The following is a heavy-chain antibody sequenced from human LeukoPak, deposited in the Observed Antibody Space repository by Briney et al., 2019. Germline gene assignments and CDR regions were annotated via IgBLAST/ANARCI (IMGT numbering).Heavy chain of an antibody. V-gene: IGHV3-66*01. CDR2: IYSGGST. CDR3: ASDHYYDSSGYYLN. D-gene: IGHD3-22*01. Sequence: GGSLRLSCAASGFTFSSYAMSWVRQAPGKGLEWVSVIYSGGSTYYADSVKGRFTISRDNSKNTLYLQMNSLRAEDTAVYYCASDHYYDSSGYYLNWGQGTLVTVSS. CDR1: GFTFSSYA. J-gene: IGHJ4*02.